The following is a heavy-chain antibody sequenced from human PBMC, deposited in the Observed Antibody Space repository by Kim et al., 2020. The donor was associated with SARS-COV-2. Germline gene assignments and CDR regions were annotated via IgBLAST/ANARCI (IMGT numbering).Heavy chain of an antibody. D-gene: IGHD6-19*01. J-gene: IGHJ3*02. CDR1: GFTFSSYE. CDR3: AREVGSSGWSMKDAFDI. CDR2: ISSSGSTI. V-gene: IGHV3-48*03. Sequence: GGSLRLSCAASGFTFSSYEMNWVRQAPGKGLEWVSYISSSGSTIYYADSVKGRFTISRDNAKNSLYLQMNSLRAEDTAVYYCAREVGSSGWSMKDAFDIWGQGTMVTVSS.